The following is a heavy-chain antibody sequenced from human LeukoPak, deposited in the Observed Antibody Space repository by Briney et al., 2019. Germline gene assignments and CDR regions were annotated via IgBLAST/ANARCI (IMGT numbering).Heavy chain of an antibody. J-gene: IGHJ4*02. D-gene: IGHD5/OR15-5a*01. CDR2: ISWNSGSI. CDR3: ARDPTQYLRYGHFDY. Sequence: GGSLRLSCAASGFTFDDYAMHWVRQAPGKGLEWVSSISWNSGSIGYAHSVKGRFTISRDNAKNSLYLQMNSLSDEDTAVYYCARDPTQYLRYGHFDYWGQGTLVTVSS. CDR1: GFTFDDYA. V-gene: IGHV3-9*01.